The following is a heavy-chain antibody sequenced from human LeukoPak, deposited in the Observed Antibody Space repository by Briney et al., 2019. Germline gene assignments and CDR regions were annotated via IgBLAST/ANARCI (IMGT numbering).Heavy chain of an antibody. CDR3: ARDLSMADLGWFDP. CDR1: GYSLSSGYY. CDR2: IYHSGST. V-gene: IGHV4-38-2*02. J-gene: IGHJ5*02. D-gene: IGHD2-8*01. Sequence: SETLSLTCTVSGYSLSSGYYWVWIRQPPGKGLEWIGSIYHSGSTYYNPSLKSRVTISVDTSKNQFSLKLSSVTAANTAVYYCARDLSMADLGWFDPWGQGTLVTVSS.